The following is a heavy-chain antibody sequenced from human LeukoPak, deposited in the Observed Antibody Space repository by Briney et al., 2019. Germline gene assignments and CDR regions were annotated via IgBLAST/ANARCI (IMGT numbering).Heavy chain of an antibody. J-gene: IGHJ4*02. D-gene: IGHD1-1*01. CDR1: GDSVSSSRYY. CDR3: ARAPGTTHPFDY. CDR2: IYYGGST. Sequence: SETLSLTCTVSGDSVSSSRYYWGWVRQPPGKGLEWIGSIYYGGSTYYNPSLKSRVIISVDTSKNHFSLKLIAVTAADTAVYYCARAPGTTHPFDYWGQGTLVTVSS. V-gene: IGHV4-39*02.